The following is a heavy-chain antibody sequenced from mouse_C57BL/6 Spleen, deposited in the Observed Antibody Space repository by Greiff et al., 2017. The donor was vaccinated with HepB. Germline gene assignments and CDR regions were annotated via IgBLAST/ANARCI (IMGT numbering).Heavy chain of an antibody. CDR1: GYTFTSYW. CDR2: IHPNSGST. J-gene: IGHJ2*01. Sequence: VQLQQPGAELVKPGASVKLSCKASGYTFTSYWMHWVKQRPGQGLEWIGMIHPNSGSTNYNEKFKSKATLTVDKSSSTAYMQLSSLTSEDSAVYYCARSDDYEPRDYFDYWGQGTTLTVSS. V-gene: IGHV1-64*01. D-gene: IGHD2-4*01. CDR3: ARSDDYEPRDYFDY.